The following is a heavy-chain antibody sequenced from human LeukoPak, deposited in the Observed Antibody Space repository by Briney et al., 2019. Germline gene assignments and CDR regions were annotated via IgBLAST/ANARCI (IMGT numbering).Heavy chain of an antibody. J-gene: IGHJ4*02. V-gene: IGHV3-23*01. CDR1: GITFNNFG. Sequence: GGSLRLSCAASGITFNNFGMRWVRQAPRKGLEWVSSISNGGDHKFYADSVRGRFTISRDNSKNTLYLQMDSLRAEDTAVYYCAKVISSYSSFDSYWGQGTLVTVSS. CDR2: ISNGGDHK. CDR3: AKVISSYSSFDSY. D-gene: IGHD5-12*01.